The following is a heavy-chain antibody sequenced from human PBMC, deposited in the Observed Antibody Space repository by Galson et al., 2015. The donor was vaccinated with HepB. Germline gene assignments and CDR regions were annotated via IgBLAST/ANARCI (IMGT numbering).Heavy chain of an antibody. CDR3: AKDSMITFGGGIANTPDI. V-gene: IGHV3-23*01. Sequence: SLRLSCAASGFTFSSYAMSWVRQAPGKGLEWVSALSGSGGTTYYADSVKGRFTISRDNSKNTLYLQMNSLRAEDTAVYYCAKDSMITFGGGIANTPDIWGQGTMGTVSS. CDR1: GFTFSSYA. J-gene: IGHJ3*02. CDR2: LSGSGGTT. D-gene: IGHD3-16*02.